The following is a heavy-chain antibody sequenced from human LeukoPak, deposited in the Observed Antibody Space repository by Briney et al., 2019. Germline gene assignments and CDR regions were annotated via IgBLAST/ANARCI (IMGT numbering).Heavy chain of an antibody. CDR1: GFTFSSYG. D-gene: IGHD3-10*01. Sequence: GRSLRLSCAASGFTFSSYGMHWVRQAPGKGLEWVAVISYDGSNKYYADSVKGRFTISRDNSKSTLYLQMNSLRAEDTAVYYCAKDRGSGSSPPHYYYYGMDVWGQGTTVTVSS. J-gene: IGHJ6*02. CDR3: AKDRGSGSSPPHYYYYGMDV. CDR2: ISYDGSNK. V-gene: IGHV3-30*18.